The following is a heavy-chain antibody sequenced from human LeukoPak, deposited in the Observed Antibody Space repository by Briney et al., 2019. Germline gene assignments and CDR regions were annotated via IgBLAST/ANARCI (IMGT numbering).Heavy chain of an antibody. J-gene: IGHJ4*02. Sequence: GGSLRLSCAASGFAFSTHGMHWVRQAPGKGLEWVSVIWFDGSTQYYTDSVKGRFTISRDNSKNTLYLQMNSLRAEDTAVYYCAKVFPYYDSSGRYFDYWGQGTLVTVSS. V-gene: IGHV3-33*06. CDR3: AKVFPYYDSSGRYFDY. CDR1: GFAFSTHG. D-gene: IGHD3-22*01. CDR2: IWFDGSTQ.